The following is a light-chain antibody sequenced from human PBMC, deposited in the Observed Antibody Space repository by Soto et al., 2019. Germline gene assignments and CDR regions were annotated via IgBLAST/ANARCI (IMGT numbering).Light chain of an antibody. Sequence: EIVLTQSPATLSLSPGERATLSCRASQSVSSYLAWYQQKPGQAPRLLIYDASNRATGIPARFSGSGSGTDFTLTISSIEPQDFAVYYCQQRSNWPPRWTFGQGTKVEIK. CDR1: QSVSSY. J-gene: IGKJ1*01. V-gene: IGKV3-11*01. CDR2: DAS. CDR3: QQRSNWPPRWT.